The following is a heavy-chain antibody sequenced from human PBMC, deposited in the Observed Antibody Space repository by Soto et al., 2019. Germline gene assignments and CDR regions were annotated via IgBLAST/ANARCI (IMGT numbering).Heavy chain of an antibody. CDR1: GGSISSGGYY. D-gene: IGHD5-12*01. CDR2: IYYSGST. CDR3: ARRNIVARVGGVWFDP. J-gene: IGHJ5*02. V-gene: IGHV4-31*03. Sequence: PSETLSLTCTVSGGSISSGGYYWSWIHQHPGKGLEWIGYIYYSGSTYYNPSLKSRVTISVDTSKNQFSLKLSSVTAADTAVYYCARRNIVARVGGVWFDPWGQGTLVTVSS.